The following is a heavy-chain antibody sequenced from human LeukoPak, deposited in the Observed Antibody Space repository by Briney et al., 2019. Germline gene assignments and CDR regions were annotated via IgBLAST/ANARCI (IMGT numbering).Heavy chain of an antibody. CDR2: IYYSGST. Sequence: WVRQMTGKGLEWIGYIYYSGSTNYNPSLKSRVTISVDTSKNQFSLKLSSVTAADTTVYYCARSGVAGPSNAFDIWGQGTMVTVSS. D-gene: IGHD6-19*01. V-gene: IGHV4-61*10. J-gene: IGHJ3*02. CDR3: ARSGVAGPSNAFDI.